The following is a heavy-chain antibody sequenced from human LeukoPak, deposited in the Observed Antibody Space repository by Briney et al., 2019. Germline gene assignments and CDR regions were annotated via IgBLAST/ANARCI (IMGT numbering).Heavy chain of an antibody. CDR3: ALMITFGGVIVDY. CDR1: GGSFSGYY. D-gene: IGHD3-16*02. J-gene: IGHJ4*02. CDR2: INHSGST. Sequence: SVTLSLTCAVYGGSFSGYYWSWIRQPPGKGLEWIGEINHSGSTHYNPSLKSRVTISVDTSKNQFSLKLSSVTAADTAVYYCALMITFGGVIVDYWGQGTLVTLST. V-gene: IGHV4-34*01.